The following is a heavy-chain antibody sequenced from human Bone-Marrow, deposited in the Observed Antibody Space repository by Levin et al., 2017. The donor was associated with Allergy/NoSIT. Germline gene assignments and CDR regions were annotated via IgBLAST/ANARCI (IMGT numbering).Heavy chain of an antibody. CDR3: ARTRMIVVVRTGQNPGWFDP. Sequence: PSETLSLTCTVSGGSISSGDYYWSWIRQPPGKGLEWIGYIYYSGSTYYNPSLKSRVTISVDTSKNQFSLKLSSVTAADTAVYYCARTRMIVVVRTGQNPGWFDPWGQGTLVTVSS. CDR1: GGSISSGDYY. CDR2: IYYSGST. D-gene: IGHD3-22*01. V-gene: IGHV4-30-4*01. J-gene: IGHJ5*02.